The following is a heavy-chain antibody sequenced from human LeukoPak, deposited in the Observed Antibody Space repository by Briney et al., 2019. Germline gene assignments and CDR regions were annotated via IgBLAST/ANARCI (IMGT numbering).Heavy chain of an antibody. CDR1: GFPFSSYW. J-gene: IGHJ6*02. D-gene: IGHD6-6*01. CDR3: ARDPGHSSSNGMDV. V-gene: IGHV3-7*01. CDR2: IKQDGSKK. Sequence: GGSLRLSCVASGFPFSSYWMTWVRQAPGKGLEWVANIKQDGSKKSYVDSVKGRFTISRDNAQNSLYLQMNSLRVEDTAVYYCARDPGHSSSNGMDVWGQGTTVTVSS.